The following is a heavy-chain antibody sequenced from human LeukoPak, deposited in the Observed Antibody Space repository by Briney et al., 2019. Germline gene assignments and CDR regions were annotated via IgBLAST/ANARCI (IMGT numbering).Heavy chain of an antibody. V-gene: IGHV3-20*04. D-gene: IGHD6-19*01. CDR3: ARAVAGIPVRDY. CDR2: INWNGGST. Sequence: PGGSLRLSCAASGFTFADYGMSWVRHAAGEGREWVSGINWNGGSTGYAGSMKGRFTTSRDNAKNSLYLQMNSLRAEDTALYYCARAVAGIPVRDYWGQGTLVTVSS. CDR1: GFTFADYG. J-gene: IGHJ4*02.